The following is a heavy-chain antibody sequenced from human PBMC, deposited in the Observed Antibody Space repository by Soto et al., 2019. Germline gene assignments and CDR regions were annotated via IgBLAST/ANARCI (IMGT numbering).Heavy chain of an antibody. Sequence: QLQLQESGPGLVKPSETLSLTCTVSGDSISRRSYYWGWIRQPPGKGLEWIGNIYYSGSAYYNPSLESRVTMSVDTSKNQFSLNLSSVTAADTAVYYCARPYSYGKSVDFDSWGQGTLVIVSS. CDR2: IYYSGSA. CDR1: GDSISRRSYY. CDR3: ARPYSYGKSVDFDS. D-gene: IGHD5-18*01. J-gene: IGHJ4*02. V-gene: IGHV4-39*01.